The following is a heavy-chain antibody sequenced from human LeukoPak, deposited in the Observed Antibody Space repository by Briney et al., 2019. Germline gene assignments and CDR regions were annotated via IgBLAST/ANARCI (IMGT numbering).Heavy chain of an antibody. J-gene: IGHJ4*02. D-gene: IGHD1/OR15-1a*01. Sequence: PSETLSLTCAAYGGSFSGYYWSWIRQPPGKGLEWIGEINHSGSTNYNPSLKSRVTISVDTSKNQFSLKLSSVTAADTAVYYCARENINFDYWGQGTLVTVSS. CDR2: INHSGST. CDR3: ARENINFDY. V-gene: IGHV4-34*01. CDR1: GGSFSGYY.